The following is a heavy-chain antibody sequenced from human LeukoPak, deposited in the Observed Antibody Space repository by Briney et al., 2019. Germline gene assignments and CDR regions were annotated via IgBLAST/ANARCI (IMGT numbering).Heavy chain of an antibody. D-gene: IGHD3-10*01. V-gene: IGHV4-61*02. CDR2: IFTSGST. J-gene: IGHJ6*03. Sequence: SETLSLTCTVSGGSISSGCYYWSWLLQPAGKGLDGIGRIFTSGSTKYNPTLKIRVTISVDTSKNQFSLKRSSVAAADTAVYYCAREGKITMVRGVIRYYYMDVWGKGTTVTISS. CDR3: AREGKITMVRGVIRYYYMDV. CDR1: GGSISSGCYY.